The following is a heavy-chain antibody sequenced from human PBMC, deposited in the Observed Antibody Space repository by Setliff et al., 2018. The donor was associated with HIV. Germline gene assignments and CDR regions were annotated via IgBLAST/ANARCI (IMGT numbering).Heavy chain of an antibody. J-gene: IGHJ4*02. V-gene: IGHV1-2*02. CDR3: ARDYYDSSGYIFFPGLPDY. CDR1: GHTFSGYY. Sequence: ASVKVSCKASGHTFSGYYMHWVRPAPGQGREWMGWINPNSGGATYAQKFQGRVTMTRDTSISTAYMELIRLRSDDTAVYYCARDYYDSSGYIFFPGLPDYWGQGTLVTVSS. D-gene: IGHD3-22*01. CDR2: INPNSGGA.